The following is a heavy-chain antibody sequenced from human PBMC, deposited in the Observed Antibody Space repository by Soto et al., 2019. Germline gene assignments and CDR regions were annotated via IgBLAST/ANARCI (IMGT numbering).Heavy chain of an antibody. CDR3: GRAESDILPGTYGM. Sequence: SETLSLTCTVSDDFISSYYWNWIRQPAGKGLEWIGRVSTNGATNYNPSLESRVTMSVDTSKNQFSLKLTSVTAAATAVYFCGRAESDILPGTYGM. CDR2: VSTNGAT. J-gene: IGHJ6*01. V-gene: IGHV4-4*07. D-gene: IGHD3-9*01. CDR1: DDFISSYY.